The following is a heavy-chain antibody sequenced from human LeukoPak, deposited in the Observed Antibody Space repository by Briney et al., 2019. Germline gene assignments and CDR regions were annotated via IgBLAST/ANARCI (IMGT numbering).Heavy chain of an antibody. V-gene: IGHV1-2*02. CDR1: GFTFTDYY. CDR3: VREGNELLSKDFDY. Sequence: ASVKVSCKASGFTFTDYYIHWVRQAPGQGLEWTGYINPHSGGTSSPQKFQGRVAMTTDTSISSAYMELSSLISDDTAMYYCVREGNELLSKDFDYWGQGTLVTVSS. D-gene: IGHD2-21*02. J-gene: IGHJ4*02. CDR2: INPHSGGT.